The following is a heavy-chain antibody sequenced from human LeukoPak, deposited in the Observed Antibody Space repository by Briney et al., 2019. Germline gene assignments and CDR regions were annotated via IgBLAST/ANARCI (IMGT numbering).Heavy chain of an antibody. CDR1: AFSFSNYN. D-gene: IGHD3-10*01. Sequence: SGGSLRLSCAASAFSFSNYNMNWVRQAPGKGLEWVSSITSSGSYIYYADSVKGRFTISRDDAKNSLSLQMNSLRAEDTAVYYCARSGIKMVRGVIIKSPYHMDVWGKGTTVTVSS. V-gene: IGHV3-21*01. CDR2: ITSSGSYI. CDR3: ARSGIKMVRGVIIKSPYHMDV. J-gene: IGHJ6*03.